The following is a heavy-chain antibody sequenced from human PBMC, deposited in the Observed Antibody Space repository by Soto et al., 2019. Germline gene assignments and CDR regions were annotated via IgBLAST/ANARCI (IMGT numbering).Heavy chain of an antibody. CDR3: ARNGWVGVVITNYYYYGMDV. V-gene: IGHV4-39*01. CDR2: IYYSGTT. CDR1: GGSISSHGYY. D-gene: IGHD3-3*01. Sequence: SETLSLTCTVSGGSISSHGYYWGWIRQPPGKGLEWIGTIYYSGTTFYNPSLKSRVTISVDTSKNQFSLKLSSVTAADTAVYYCARNGWVGVVITNYYYYGMDVWGQGTTVTVSS. J-gene: IGHJ6*02.